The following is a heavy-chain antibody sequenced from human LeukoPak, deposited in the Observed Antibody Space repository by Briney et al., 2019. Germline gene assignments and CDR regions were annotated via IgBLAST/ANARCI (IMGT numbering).Heavy chain of an antibody. J-gene: IGHJ5*02. CDR3: AREGCSGGTCNGWLDP. D-gene: IGHD2-15*01. CDR1: GYSFTDYY. V-gene: IGHV1-2*02. Sequence: ASVKVSCKASGYSFTDYYIYWVRQAPGQGLEWMGWINPNSGGPNYAQKFQGRVTMTRDTSINTAYMELSSLRSEDTAVYYCAREGCSGGTCNGWLDPWGQGTLVTVSS. CDR2: INPNSGGP.